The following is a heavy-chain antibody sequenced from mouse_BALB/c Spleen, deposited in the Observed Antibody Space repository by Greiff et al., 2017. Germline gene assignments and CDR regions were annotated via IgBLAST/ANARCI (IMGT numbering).Heavy chain of an antibody. J-gene: IGHJ4*01. CDR1: GYTFTDYA. CDR3: ARGDYGSSSMDY. D-gene: IGHD1-1*01. Sequence: VKLVESGAELVRPGVSVKISCKGSGYTFTDYAMHWVKQSHAKSLEWIGVISTYYGDASYNQKFKGKATMTVDKSSSTAYMELARLTSEDSAIYYCARGDYGSSSMDYWGQGTSVTVSS. V-gene: IGHV1S137*01. CDR2: ISTYYGDA.